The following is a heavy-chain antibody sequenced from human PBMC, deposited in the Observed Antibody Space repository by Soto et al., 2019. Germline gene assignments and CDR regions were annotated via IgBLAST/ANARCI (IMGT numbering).Heavy chain of an antibody. V-gene: IGHV3-33*01. CDR3: ARDKAVAGRPGWFDP. D-gene: IGHD6-19*01. J-gene: IGHJ5*02. Sequence: GGSLRLSCAASGFTFSSYGMHWVRQAPGKGLEWVAVIWYDGSNKYYADSVKGRFTISRDNSKNTLYLQMNSLRAEDTAVYYCARDKAVAGRPGWFDPWGQGTLVTVSS. CDR2: IWYDGSNK. CDR1: GFTFSSYG.